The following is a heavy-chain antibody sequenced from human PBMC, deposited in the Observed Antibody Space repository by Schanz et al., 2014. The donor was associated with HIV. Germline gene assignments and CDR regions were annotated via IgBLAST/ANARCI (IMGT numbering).Heavy chain of an antibody. J-gene: IGHJ4*02. CDR3: ARVKGAVDY. CDR2: ISSSSNTI. V-gene: IGHV3-48*04. CDR1: GFTFSSSG. Sequence: VQLVESGGGVVQPGRSLRLSCTASGFTFSSSGMHWVRQAPGKGLEWVSYISSSSNTINYADSVKGRFTISRDNTKSSLYLQMNSLRAEDTAVYYCARVKGAVDYWGQGTLVTVSS.